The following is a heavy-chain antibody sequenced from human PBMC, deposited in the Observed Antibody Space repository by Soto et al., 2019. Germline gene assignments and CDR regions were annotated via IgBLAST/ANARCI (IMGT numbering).Heavy chain of an antibody. D-gene: IGHD6-6*01. CDR2: IYHSGST. V-gene: IGHV4-30-4*01. Sequence: QVQLQESGPGLVKPSQTLSLPCTVSGGSIRSGDYYWSWIRQPPGKGLGWIGYIYHSGSTYYNPSLKRRVTISVNTSKSQFSLKLSSVTAADTAVYYCARERPDGARLDPWGQGTLVTVSS. CDR3: ARERPDGARLDP. J-gene: IGHJ5*02. CDR1: GGSIRSGDYY.